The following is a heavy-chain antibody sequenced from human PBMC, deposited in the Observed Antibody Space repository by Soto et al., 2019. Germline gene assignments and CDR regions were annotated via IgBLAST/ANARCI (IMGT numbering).Heavy chain of an antibody. CDR2: IYHSGST. D-gene: IGHD3-10*01. CDR3: ARDYEWFGVTRGWIYYFDY. V-gene: IGHV4-38-2*02. Sequence: SETLSLTCAVSCYSISSGYYWGWIRQPPGKGLEWIGSIYHSGSTYYNPSLKSRVTISVDTSKNQFSLKLSSVTAADTAVYYCARDYEWFGVTRGWIYYFDYWGQGTLVTVSS. J-gene: IGHJ4*02. CDR1: CYSISSGYY.